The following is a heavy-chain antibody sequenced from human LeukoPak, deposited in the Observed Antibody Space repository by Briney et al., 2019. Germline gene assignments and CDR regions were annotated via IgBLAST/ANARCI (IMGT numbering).Heavy chain of an antibody. J-gene: IGHJ4*02. CDR3: ARDFAEQLVGYYFDY. V-gene: IGHV3-7*01. CDR1: GFTFSSYW. CDR2: IKQDGSEK. D-gene: IGHD6-6*01. Sequence: GGSLRLSCAASGFTFSSYWMSWVRQAPGKGLEWVANIKQDGSEKYYVDSVKGRFTISRDNAKNSLYLQMNSLRAEDTAVYYCARDFAEQLVGYYFDYWGQGTLVTVSS.